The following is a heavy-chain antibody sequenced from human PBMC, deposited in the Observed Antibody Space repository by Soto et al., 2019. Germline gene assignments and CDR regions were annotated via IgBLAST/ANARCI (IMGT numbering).Heavy chain of an antibody. J-gene: IGHJ4*02. V-gene: IGHV3-23*01. CDR1: GFTFSSYA. CDR2: ISGSGGST. Sequence: GGSLRLSCAASGFTFSSYAMSWVRQAPGKGLEWVSAISGSGGSTYYADSVKGRFTISRGNSKNTLYLQMNSLRAEDTAVYYCAKDQGGRVVAYNVPDYWGQGTLVTVSS. D-gene: IGHD2-15*01. CDR3: AKDQGGRVVAYNVPDY.